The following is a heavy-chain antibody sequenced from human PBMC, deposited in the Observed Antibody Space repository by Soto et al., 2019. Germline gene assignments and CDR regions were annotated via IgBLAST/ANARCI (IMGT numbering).Heavy chain of an antibody. CDR3: ARERSGIAVAVWNNGFDP. Sequence: VQLVESGGGVVQPGRYLRLSCAASGFTFSSYGMHWVRQAPGKGLEWVAVIWYDGSNKYYADSVKGRFTISRDNSKNTLYLQMNSLRAEDTAVYYCARERSGIAVAVWNNGFDPWGQGTQVTVSS. CDR2: IWYDGSNK. D-gene: IGHD6-19*01. J-gene: IGHJ5*02. V-gene: IGHV3-33*01. CDR1: GFTFSSYG.